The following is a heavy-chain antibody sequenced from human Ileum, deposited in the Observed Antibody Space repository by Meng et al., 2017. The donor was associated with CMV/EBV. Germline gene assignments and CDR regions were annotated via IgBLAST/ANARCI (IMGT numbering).Heavy chain of an antibody. V-gene: IGHV3-23*03. Sequence: GESLKISCVASGFTFSSYAMSWVRQAPGKGLEWVSRIYNGGSDPYYADSVKGRFTISRDNSKNTLYLQMQSLRAEDTAVYYCVRQGIGNYYFDYWGQGTLVTGAS. J-gene: IGHJ4*02. CDR3: VRQGIGNYYFDY. D-gene: IGHD3-3*02. CDR1: GFTFSSYA. CDR2: IYNGGSDP.